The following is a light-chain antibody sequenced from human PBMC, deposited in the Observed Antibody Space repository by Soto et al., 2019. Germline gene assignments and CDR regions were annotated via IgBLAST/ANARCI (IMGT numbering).Light chain of an antibody. V-gene: IGKV1-5*03. J-gene: IGKJ1*01. CDR2: KAS. CDR3: QHYNTYAWT. CDR1: QSISSW. Sequence: DIQMTPSPSTLSASVVDRVTITCGASQSISSWLAWYQQKPGKAPKLLIYKASSLESGVPSRFSGSGSGTEFTLTISSLQPDDFATYFCQHYNTYAWTFGQGTKVDIK.